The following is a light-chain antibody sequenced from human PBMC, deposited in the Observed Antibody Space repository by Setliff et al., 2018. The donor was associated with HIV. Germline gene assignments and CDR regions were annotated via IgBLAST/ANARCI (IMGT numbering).Light chain of an antibody. CDR2: SSS. CDR1: TGAVTSGNF. V-gene: IGLV7-43*01. J-gene: IGLJ1*01. CDR3: LLYYGTFYV. Sequence: VTQEPSLTVSPGGTVTLTCASSTGAVTSGNFPSWFQQKPGQAPRALIYSSSKKHSWTPARFSGSLLGGKAALTLPGVQPEDEADYYCLLYYGTFYVFGSGTKVTVL.